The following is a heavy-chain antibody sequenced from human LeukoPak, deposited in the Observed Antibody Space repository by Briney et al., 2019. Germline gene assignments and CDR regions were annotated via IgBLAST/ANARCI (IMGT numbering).Heavy chain of an antibody. CDR2: IRYDGSNK. J-gene: IGHJ5*02. D-gene: IGHD3-22*01. CDR1: GFTFSSYG. CDR3: AKDFSGYYWMFDP. V-gene: IGHV3-30*02. Sequence: QSGGSLRLSCAASGFTFSSYGMHWVRQAPGKGLEWVAFIRYDGSNKYYADSVKGRFTISKDNSKNTLYLEMNSLRAEDTAVYYCAKDFSGYYWMFDPWGQGTLVAVSS.